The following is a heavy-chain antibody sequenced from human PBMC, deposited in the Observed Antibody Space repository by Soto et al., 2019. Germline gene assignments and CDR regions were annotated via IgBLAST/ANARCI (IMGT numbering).Heavy chain of an antibody. V-gene: IGHV3-30-3*01. D-gene: IGHD4-17*01. CDR1: GFTFSSYA. J-gene: IGHJ4*02. Sequence: QVQLVESGGGVVQPGRSLRLSCAASGFTFSSYAMHWVRQAPGKGLAWVAVISYDGSNKYYADSVKGRFTISRDNSKNXLYLQMNSLRAEDTAVYYCARVGRLHYFDYWGQGTLLTVSS. CDR3: ARVGRLHYFDY. CDR2: ISYDGSNK.